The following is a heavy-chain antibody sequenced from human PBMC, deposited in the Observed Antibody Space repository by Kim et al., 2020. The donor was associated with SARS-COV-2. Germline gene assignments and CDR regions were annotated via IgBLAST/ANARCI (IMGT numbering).Heavy chain of an antibody. CDR2: IGGSPGAI. V-gene: IGHV3-48*02. CDR1: GFTSTYHP. D-gene: IGHD2-15*01. J-gene: IGHJ6*02. CDR3: ARDSRIAYSMDV. Sequence: GGSLRLSCAASGFTSTYHPMNWVRQAPGKGLEWMSYIGGSPGAIYYVDSVRGRFTISRDNAKNSLYLQMNSLRDEDTAVYYCARDSRIAYSMDVWGQGTTVTVSS.